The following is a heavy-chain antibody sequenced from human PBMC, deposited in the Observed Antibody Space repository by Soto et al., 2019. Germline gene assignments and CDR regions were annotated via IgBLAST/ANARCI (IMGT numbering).Heavy chain of an antibody. CDR2: INAGNGNT. V-gene: IGHV1-3*01. CDR1: GYTFTSYA. CDR3: ARDLQTVYDSSGYYN. D-gene: IGHD3-22*01. Sequence: GASVKVSCKASGYTFTSYAMHWVRQAPGQRLEWMGWINAGNGNTKYSQKFQGRVTITRDTSASTAYMELSSLRSEDTAVYYCARDLQTVYDSSGYYNWGQGTLVTVSS. J-gene: IGHJ4*02.